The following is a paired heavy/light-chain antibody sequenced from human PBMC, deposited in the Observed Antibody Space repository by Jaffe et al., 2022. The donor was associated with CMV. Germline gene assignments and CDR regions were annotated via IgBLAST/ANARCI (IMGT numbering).Light chain of an antibody. J-gene: IGLJ2*01. V-gene: IGLV2-8*01. Sequence: QSALTQPPSASGSPGQSITISCTKTSSDVRVSKSVSWYQHHPGKAPKLIIYDVNERPSGVPNRFSGSKSGNTASLTVSGLQSEDEGDYYCTSYAGRGNLVFGGGTKLTVL. CDR1: SSDVRVSKS. CDR2: DVN. CDR3: TSYAGRGNLV.
Heavy chain of an antibody. J-gene: IGHJ4*02. CDR1: GFTFSDYT. Sequence: EVQLVESGGGLVKRGKSLRLSCAASGFTFSDYTMYWVRQAPGKGLEWVSSVSARGSYTYYTDSVRGRFTISRDNARNSVYLQMNSLRADDTALYYCGKDRVATGETAEATEIESWGQGTLVAVSS. D-gene: IGHD5-12*01. V-gene: IGHV3-21*01. CDR2: VSARGSYT. CDR3: GKDRVATGETAEATEIES.